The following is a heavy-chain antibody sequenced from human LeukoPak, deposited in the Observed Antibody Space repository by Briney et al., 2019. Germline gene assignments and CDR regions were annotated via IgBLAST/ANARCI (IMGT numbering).Heavy chain of an antibody. D-gene: IGHD3-22*01. V-gene: IGHV3-23*01. CDR2: ISGIGGST. J-gene: IGHJ4*02. CDR3: AKDRPDSSGYYY. Sequence: GGSLRLSCAASGFTFSSYAMSWLRQAPRKGREWVSAISGIGGSTYYADSVKGRFTISRDNSKNTLYLQMNSLRAEDTAVYYCAKDRPDSSGYYYWGQGTLVTVYS. CDR1: GFTFSSYA.